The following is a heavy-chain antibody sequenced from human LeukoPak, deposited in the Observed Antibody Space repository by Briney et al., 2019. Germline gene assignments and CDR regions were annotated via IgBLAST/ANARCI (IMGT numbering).Heavy chain of an antibody. Sequence: SETLSLTCTVSGGSISSYYWSWIRQPPGKGLEWIGYIYYSGSTNYNPSLKSRVTISVDTSKNQFSLKLSSVTAADTAVYYCARGHYGSDLFDYWGQGTLVTVSS. CDR3: ARGHYGSDLFDY. V-gene: IGHV4-59*01. CDR1: GGSISSYY. J-gene: IGHJ4*02. D-gene: IGHD3-10*01. CDR2: IYYSGST.